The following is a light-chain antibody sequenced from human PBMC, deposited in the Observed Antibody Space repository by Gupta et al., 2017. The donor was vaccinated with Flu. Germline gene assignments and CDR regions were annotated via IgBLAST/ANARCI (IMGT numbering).Light chain of an antibody. CDR1: SLGKCY. Sequence: QAVRITWGGESLGKCYECCYHQKPGHAPVLVFYAKDVRPSGTPDRFSGSSSVNTTTLTITVAPADDEADYYCESRDSTDNHHFVFGGGTKLTVL. CDR3: ESRDSTDNHHFV. CDR2: AKD. V-gene: IGLV3-19*01. J-gene: IGLJ2*01.